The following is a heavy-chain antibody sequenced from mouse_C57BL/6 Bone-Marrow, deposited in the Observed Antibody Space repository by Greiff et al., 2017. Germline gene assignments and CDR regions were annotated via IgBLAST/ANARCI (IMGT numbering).Heavy chain of an antibody. J-gene: IGHJ4*01. CDR3: AVDDYYAMDY. CDR1: GYTFTSYW. Sequence: SGAELVKPGASVKLSCKASGYTFTSYWMHWVKQRPGQGLEWIGMIHPNSGSTNYNEKFKSKATLTVDKSSSTAYMQLSSLTSEDSAVYYCAVDDYYAMDYWGQGTSVTVSS. V-gene: IGHV1-64*01. CDR2: IHPNSGST.